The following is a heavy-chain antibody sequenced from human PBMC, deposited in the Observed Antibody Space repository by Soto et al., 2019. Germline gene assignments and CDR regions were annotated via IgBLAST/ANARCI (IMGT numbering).Heavy chain of an antibody. D-gene: IGHD3-22*01. Sequence: GGSLRLSCAASGFTFSSYGMHWVRQAPGKGLEWVAVIWYDGSNKYYADSVKGRFTISRDNSKNTLYLKMNSLRAADTAVYYCARGYYDSSGKWLRYWGQGTLVTVSS. J-gene: IGHJ4*02. CDR2: IWYDGSNK. CDR3: ARGYYDSSGKWLRY. V-gene: IGHV3-33*01. CDR1: GFTFSSYG.